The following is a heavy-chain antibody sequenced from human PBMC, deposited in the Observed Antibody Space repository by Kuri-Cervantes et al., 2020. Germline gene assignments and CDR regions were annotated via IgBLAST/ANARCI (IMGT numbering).Heavy chain of an antibody. D-gene: IGHD6-13*01. CDR3: ASFGVAAAGTLAFDI. V-gene: IGHV4-30-4*01. CDR2: IYYSGST. CDR1: GGSISSGDYY. J-gene: IGHJ3*02. Sequence: SETLSLTCTVSGGSISSGDYYWSWIRQPPGKGLEWIGYIYYSGSTYYNPSLKSRVTISVDTSKNQFSLKPSSVTAADTAVYYCASFGVAAAGTLAFDIWGQGTMVTVSS.